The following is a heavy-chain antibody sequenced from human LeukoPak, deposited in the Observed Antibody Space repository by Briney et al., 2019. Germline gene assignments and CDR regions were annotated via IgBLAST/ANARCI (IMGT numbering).Heavy chain of an antibody. D-gene: IGHD3-16*01. Sequence: GGSLRLSCAASGCTFDDYGMSWVRQAPGKGLEWVSGINWNGGSTGYADSVKGRFTISRDNAKNSLYLQMNSLRAEDTALYHCARRGGGAKFDYWGQGTLVIVSS. V-gene: IGHV3-20*01. J-gene: IGHJ4*02. CDR2: INWNGGST. CDR1: GCTFDDYG. CDR3: ARRGGGAKFDY.